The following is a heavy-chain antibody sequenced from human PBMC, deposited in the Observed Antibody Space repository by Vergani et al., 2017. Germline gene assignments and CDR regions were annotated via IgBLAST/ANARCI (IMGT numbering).Heavy chain of an antibody. CDR1: GFTFDDYA. CDR3: ARDPGRYNWINALDI. V-gene: IGHV3-9*01. Sequence: EVQLVESGGGLVQPGRSLRLSCAASGFTFDDYAMHWVRQAPGKGLEWVSGISWNSGSIGYAGSVKGRFTISKDNAKNSLYLQMNRLRAADTAVYYCARDPGRYNWINALDIWGKGTMVTVSS. D-gene: IGHD1-20*01. J-gene: IGHJ3*02. CDR2: ISWNSGSI.